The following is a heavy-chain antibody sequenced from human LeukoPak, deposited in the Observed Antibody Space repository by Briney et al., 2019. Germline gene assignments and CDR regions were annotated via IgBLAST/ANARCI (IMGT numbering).Heavy chain of an antibody. CDR2: INHSGST. CDR1: GGSFSGYY. J-gene: IGHJ4*02. D-gene: IGHD3-3*01. CDR3: ARGRKRITIFGVVIPPCYFDY. V-gene: IGHV4-34*01. Sequence: SETLSLTCAVYGGSFSGYYWSWIRQPPGKGLEWIGEINHSGSTNYNPSLKSRVTISVDTSKNQFSLKLSSVTAADTAVYYCARGRKRITIFGVVIPPCYFDYWGQGTLVTVSS.